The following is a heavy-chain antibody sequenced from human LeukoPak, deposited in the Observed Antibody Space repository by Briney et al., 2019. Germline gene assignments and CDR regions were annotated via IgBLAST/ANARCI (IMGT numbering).Heavy chain of an antibody. J-gene: IGHJ5*02. V-gene: IGHV1-46*01. CDR3: ARDGRGIVAKPGWFDP. CDR1: GYTFTGYY. D-gene: IGHD3-16*01. CDR2: INPSGGST. Sequence: ASVKVSCKASGYTFTGYYMHWVRQAPGQGLEWMGIINPSGGSTSYAQKFQGRVTMTRDTSTSTVYMELSSLRSEDTAVYYCARDGRGIVAKPGWFDPWGQGTLVTVSS.